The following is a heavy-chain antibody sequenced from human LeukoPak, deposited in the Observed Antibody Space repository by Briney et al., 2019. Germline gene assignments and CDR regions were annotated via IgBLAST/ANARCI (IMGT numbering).Heavy chain of an antibody. CDR2: IYYSGST. Sequence: PSETLSLTCTVSGCSISSYYWSWIRQPPGKGLEWIGYIYYSGSTNYNPSLKSRVTISVDTSKNQFSLKLSSVTAADTAVYYCARGRSDSSGWYDWGQGTLVTVSS. CDR3: ARGRSDSSGWYD. CDR1: GCSISSYY. J-gene: IGHJ4*02. V-gene: IGHV4-59*12. D-gene: IGHD6-19*01.